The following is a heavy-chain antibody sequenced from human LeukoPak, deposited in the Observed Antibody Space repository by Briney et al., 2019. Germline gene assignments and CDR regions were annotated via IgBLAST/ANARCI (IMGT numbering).Heavy chain of an antibody. J-gene: IGHJ4*02. D-gene: IGHD2-2*01. CDR2: ISGSGGST. V-gene: IGHV3-23*01. CDR1: GFTFSSYA. Sequence: GGSLRLSCAASGFTFSSYAMRWVRQAPGKGLEWVSGISGSGGSTYYADSVKGRFTISRDNSKNTLYLQMNSLRAEDTAVYYCARDYCNTSSCFISDYWGQGTLVPVSS. CDR3: ARDYCNTSSCFISDY.